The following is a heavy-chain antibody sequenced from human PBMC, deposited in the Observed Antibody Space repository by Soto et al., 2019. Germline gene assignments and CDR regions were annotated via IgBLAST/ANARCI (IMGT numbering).Heavy chain of an antibody. V-gene: IGHV4-59*01. Sequence: KPSETLSLTCTVSGGSISSYYWSWIRQPPGKGLEWIGYIYYSGSTNYDPSLKSRVTISVDTSKNQFSLKLSSVTAADTAVYYCARGHKDDNWSFDPWGQGTLVTVSS. CDR3: ARGHKDDNWSFDP. D-gene: IGHD1-20*01. CDR1: GGSISSYY. J-gene: IGHJ5*02. CDR2: IYYSGST.